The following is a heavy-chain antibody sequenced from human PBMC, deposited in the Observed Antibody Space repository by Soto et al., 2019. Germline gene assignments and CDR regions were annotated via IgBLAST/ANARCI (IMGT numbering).Heavy chain of an antibody. Sequence: RSETLSLTCGVSGVSITSNNWLTLFRHAPGKVLEWIGEIYHSGRTKYNPSLKSRVTISIDTSRNQFSLKVNSVTAADTAVYYCATCQLGEYYYAMDVWGQGTTVTVSS. CDR1: GVSITSNNW. CDR3: ATCQLGEYYYAMDV. J-gene: IGHJ6*02. D-gene: IGHD7-27*01. V-gene: IGHV4-4*02. CDR2: IYHSGRT.